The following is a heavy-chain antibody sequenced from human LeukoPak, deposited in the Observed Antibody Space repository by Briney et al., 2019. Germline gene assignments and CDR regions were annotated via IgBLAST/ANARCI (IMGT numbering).Heavy chain of an antibody. D-gene: IGHD6-13*01. Sequence: VSVKVSCKASGYTFTSYYMHWVRQAPGQGLEWMGIINPSGASTNYAQKFQGRVNMTRDTSTNTVYMELGSLRSEDTAVYYCARVAAAGFAYDKFDPWGQGTLVTVSS. V-gene: IGHV1-46*01. CDR3: ARVAAAGFAYDKFDP. J-gene: IGHJ5*02. CDR1: GYTFTSYY. CDR2: INPSGAST.